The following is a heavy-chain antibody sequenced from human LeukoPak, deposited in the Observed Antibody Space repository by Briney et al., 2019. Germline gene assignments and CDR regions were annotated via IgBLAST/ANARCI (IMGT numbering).Heavy chain of an antibody. CDR3: ARDTGDTAMALSAFDI. J-gene: IGHJ3*02. CDR1: GSTFSSYA. Sequence: PGGSLRLSCAASGSTFSSYAMNWVRQAPGKGLEWVSSVSSSSTNKFYADSVKGRFTISRDDAKNSLYLQMNSLRVEDTAVYYCARDTGDTAMALSAFDIWGQGTMVTVSS. CDR2: VSSSSTNK. D-gene: IGHD5-18*01. V-gene: IGHV3-21*01.